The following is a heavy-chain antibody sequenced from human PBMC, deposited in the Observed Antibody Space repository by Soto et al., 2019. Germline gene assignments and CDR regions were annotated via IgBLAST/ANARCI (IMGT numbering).Heavy chain of an antibody. Sequence: GASVKVSCKASGGTFSSYAISWVRQAPGQGLEWMGGIIPIFGTANYAQKFQGRVTITADESTSTAYMELSSLRSEDTAVYYCARNPTHGGGSRGEYYMDVWGKGTTVTVSS. V-gene: IGHV1-69*13. CDR1: GGTFSSYA. D-gene: IGHD2-15*01. CDR2: IIPIFGTA. J-gene: IGHJ6*03. CDR3: ARNPTHGGGSRGEYYMDV.